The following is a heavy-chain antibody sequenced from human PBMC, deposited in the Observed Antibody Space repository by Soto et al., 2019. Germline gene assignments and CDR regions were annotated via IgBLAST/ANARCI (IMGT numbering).Heavy chain of an antibody. J-gene: IGHJ6*02. D-gene: IGHD2-8*01. CDR1: GYTFTTYD. CDR3: ARDPYHVLIVNAPNLYGMDV. Sequence: ASVKVSCKASGYTFTTYDISWVRQAPGQGLEWMGRISTYNGNTNYPQSLQGRLTVTTDTSTTTAYMELRSLRSDDTAVYYCARDPYHVLIVNAPNLYGMDVWGQGTTVTFSS. CDR2: ISTYNGNT. V-gene: IGHV1-18*01.